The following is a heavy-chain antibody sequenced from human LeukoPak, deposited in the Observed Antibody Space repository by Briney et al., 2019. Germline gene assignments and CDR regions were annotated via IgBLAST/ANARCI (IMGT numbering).Heavy chain of an antibody. CDR1: GGSISSGEYY. CDR3: ARDLYDYVWGSYRYLDY. CDR2: IYYSGST. Sequence: SETLSLTCTVSGGSISSGEYYWSWIRQPTGKGLEWIGYIYYSGSTYYNPSLQSRVTISVDTSKNQFSLKLSSVTAADTAVYYCARDLYDYVWGSYRYLDYWGQGTLVTVSS. V-gene: IGHV4-30-4*01. J-gene: IGHJ4*02. D-gene: IGHD3-16*02.